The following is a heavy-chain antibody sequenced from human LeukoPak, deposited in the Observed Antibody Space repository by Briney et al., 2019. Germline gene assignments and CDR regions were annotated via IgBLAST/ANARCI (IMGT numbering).Heavy chain of an antibody. V-gene: IGHV1-18*01. CDR1: GYTFTSYG. D-gene: IGHD3-3*01. CDR3: ARGSGLEWYLYHYYMDV. Sequence: ASVKVSCKASGYTFTSYGISWVRQAPGQGPEWMGWISAYNGNTNYAQKLQGRVTMTTDTSTSTAYMELRSLRSDDTAVYYCARGSGLEWYLYHYYMDVWGKGTTVTVSS. J-gene: IGHJ6*03. CDR2: ISAYNGNT.